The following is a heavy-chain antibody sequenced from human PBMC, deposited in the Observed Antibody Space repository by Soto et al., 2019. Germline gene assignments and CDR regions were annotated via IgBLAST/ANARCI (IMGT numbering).Heavy chain of an antibody. CDR3: ARGRSRRQWLVLGLSY. CDR1: GYTFTSYD. CDR2: MNPNSGNT. Sequence: QVQLVQSGAEVKKPGASVKVSCKASGYTFTSYDINWVRQATGQGPEWMGWMNPNSGNTGYAQKFQGRVTMTRNTSISTAYMELSSLRSEDTAVYYCARGRSRRQWLVLGLSYWGQGTLVTVSS. D-gene: IGHD6-19*01. J-gene: IGHJ4*02. V-gene: IGHV1-8*01.